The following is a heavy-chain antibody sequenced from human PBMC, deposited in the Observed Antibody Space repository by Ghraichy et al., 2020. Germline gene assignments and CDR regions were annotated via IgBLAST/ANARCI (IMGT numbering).Heavy chain of an antibody. Sequence: SETLSLTCAVSGGSFSGYYWSWIRQPPGKGLEWIGEINHSGSTNYTPSLKSRVTFSVDTSKNQFSLKLSSVTAADTALYYCARGRGFKVFDYLGQGTLVTVSS. D-gene: IGHD5-24*01. CDR2: INHSGST. V-gene: IGHV4-34*01. CDR3: ARGRGFKVFDY. CDR1: GGSFSGYY. J-gene: IGHJ4*02.